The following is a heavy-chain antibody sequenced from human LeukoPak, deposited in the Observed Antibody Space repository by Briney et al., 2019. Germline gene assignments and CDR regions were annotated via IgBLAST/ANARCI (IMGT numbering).Heavy chain of an antibody. D-gene: IGHD4-11*01. V-gene: IGHV3-21*01. J-gene: IGHJ6*03. CDR3: ARQEYPLLLTTVTNSPIWYYYYYMDV. CDR2: ISSSSSYI. CDR1: GFTFSSYW. Sequence: GGSLRLSCAASGFTFSSYWMSWVRQAPGKGLEWVSSISSSSSYIYYAHSVKGRFTISRDNAKNSLYLQMNSLRAEDTAVYYCARQEYPLLLTTVTNSPIWYYYYYMDVWGKGTTVTVSS.